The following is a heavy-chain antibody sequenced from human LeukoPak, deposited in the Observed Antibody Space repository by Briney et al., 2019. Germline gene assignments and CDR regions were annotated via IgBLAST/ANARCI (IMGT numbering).Heavy chain of an antibody. CDR1: GGSISSHY. CDR2: IYYSGST. D-gene: IGHD1-20*01. Sequence: SETLSLTCTVSGGSISSHYWSWIRQPPGKGLEWIGYIYYSGSTNYNPSLKSRVTISVDTSKNQFSLKLSSVTAADTAVYCCARTGITGTGEDYWGQGTLVTVSS. J-gene: IGHJ4*02. V-gene: IGHV4-59*11. CDR3: ARTGITGTGEDY.